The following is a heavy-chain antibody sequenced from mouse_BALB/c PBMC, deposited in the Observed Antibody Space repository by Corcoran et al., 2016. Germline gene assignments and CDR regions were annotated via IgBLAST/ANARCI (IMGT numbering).Heavy chain of an antibody. CDR1: GYTFTSYV. CDR3: ASGDYDAAWIAY. D-gene: IGHD2-4*01. Sequence: EVQLQQSGPELVKPGASVKMSCKASGYTFTSYVMHWVKQKPGQGLEWIGYINPYNDGAKYNEKFKGKATLTSDKSSSTAYMELSSLTFEDSAVYYCASGDYDAAWIAYWAQGTLITVSA. V-gene: IGHV1S136*01. CDR2: INPYNDGA. J-gene: IGHJ3*01.